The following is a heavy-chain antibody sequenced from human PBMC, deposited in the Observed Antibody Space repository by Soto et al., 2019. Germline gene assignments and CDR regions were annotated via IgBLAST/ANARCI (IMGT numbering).Heavy chain of an antibody. Sequence: SETLSLTCTVSGGSISSYYWSWIRQPAGKGLQWIGRIYTSGSTNYNPSLKSRVTMSVDTSKSQFSLKLSCVTAADTGVFYCAGACSSTSCYDVFDSWGQGTLVTVSS. D-gene: IGHD2-2*01. CDR1: GGSISSYY. CDR2: IYTSGST. V-gene: IGHV4-4*07. J-gene: IGHJ4*02. CDR3: AGACSSTSCYDVFDS.